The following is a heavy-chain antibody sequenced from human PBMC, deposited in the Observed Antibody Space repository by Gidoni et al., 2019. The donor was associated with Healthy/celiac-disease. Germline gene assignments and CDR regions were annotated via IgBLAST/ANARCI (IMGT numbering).Heavy chain of an antibody. J-gene: IGHJ6*02. CDR3: ASTGRGYSYGFTYYYYYGMDV. CDR1: GFTVSSNY. Sequence: EVQLVASGGGLIQPGGSLRLSCAASGFTVSSNYMRWFRQAPGKGLEWVSVIYSGGSTYYADSVKGRFTISRDNSKNTLYLQMNSLRAEDTAVYYCASTGRGYSYGFTYYYYYGMDVWGQGTTVTVSS. V-gene: IGHV3-53*01. CDR2: IYSGGST. D-gene: IGHD5-18*01.